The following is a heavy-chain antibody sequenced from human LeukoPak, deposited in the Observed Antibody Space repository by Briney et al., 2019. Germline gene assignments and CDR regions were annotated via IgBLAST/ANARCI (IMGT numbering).Heavy chain of an antibody. D-gene: IGHD6-19*01. Sequence: AGGSLRLSCAASGFTFSTYSINWVREAPGKGLVWVSSISSGSTYIYYADSVKGRFTISRDNAKNSLSLQMNSLRADDTAVYYCARGSGSGWSWGTNYFDYWGQGSLVTVSS. CDR3: ARGSGSGWSWGTNYFDY. CDR1: GFTFSTYS. CDR2: ISSGSTYI. J-gene: IGHJ4*02. V-gene: IGHV3-21*01.